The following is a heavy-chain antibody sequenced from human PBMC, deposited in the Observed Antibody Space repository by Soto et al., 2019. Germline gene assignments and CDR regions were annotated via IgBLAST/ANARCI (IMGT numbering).Heavy chain of an antibody. D-gene: IGHD2-2*01. CDR1: GFTFSSYS. Sequence: EVQLVESGGGLVKPGGSLRLSCAASGFTFSSYSMNWVRQAPGKGLEWVSSISSSSSYIYYADSVKGRFTISRDNAKNSLYLQMNSLRAEDTAVYYCARELRGFLVPAARRFDPWGQGTLVTVSS. J-gene: IGHJ5*02. CDR2: ISSSSSYI. V-gene: IGHV3-21*01. CDR3: ARELRGFLVPAARRFDP.